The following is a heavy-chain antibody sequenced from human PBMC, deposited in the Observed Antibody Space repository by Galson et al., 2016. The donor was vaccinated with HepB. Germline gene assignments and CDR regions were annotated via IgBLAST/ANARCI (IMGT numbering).Heavy chain of an antibody. D-gene: IGHD3-22*01. CDR2: ISAYNGDT. J-gene: IGHJ1*01. V-gene: IGHV1-18*01. CDR3: VRSGATAGDTRYFPF. Sequence: SVKVSCKASGYTLSSHGISWVRQAPGQGLEWLGWISAYNGDTDYAQKFQGRVTMTTDTSTNTAYMELGSLTSDDTAVYYCVRSGATAGDTRYFPFWGQGTLVIVSS. CDR1: GYTLSSHG.